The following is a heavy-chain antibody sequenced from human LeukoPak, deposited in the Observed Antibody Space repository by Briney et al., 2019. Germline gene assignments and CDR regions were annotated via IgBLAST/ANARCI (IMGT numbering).Heavy chain of an antibody. D-gene: IGHD2-2*01. CDR2: ISAYNGNT. V-gene: IGHV1-18*01. CDR3: ARDVGGDIVVVPAAVFDY. Sequence: ASVKVSCKASGYTFTSYGISWVRQAPGQGLEWMGWISAYNGNTNYAQKLQGRVTMTTDTSTSTAYMELGSLRSDDTAVYYCARDVGGDIVVVPAAVFDYWGQGTLVTVSS. J-gene: IGHJ4*02. CDR1: GYTFTSYG.